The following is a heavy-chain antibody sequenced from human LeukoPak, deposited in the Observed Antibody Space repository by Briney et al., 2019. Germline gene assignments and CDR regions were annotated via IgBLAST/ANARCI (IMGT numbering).Heavy chain of an antibody. CDR1: GFTFSTYS. D-gene: IGHD5-24*01. J-gene: IGHJ4*02. CDR3: ARLSRDGYNSDY. Sequence: SGGSLRLSCAASGFTFSTYSMNWVRQAPGKGLEWVSYISSSSSSMYYADSMKGRFTISRDNAKNSLYLQMNSLRAEDTAVYYCARLSRDGYNSDYWGQGTLVTVSS. V-gene: IGHV3-48*04. CDR2: ISSSSSSM.